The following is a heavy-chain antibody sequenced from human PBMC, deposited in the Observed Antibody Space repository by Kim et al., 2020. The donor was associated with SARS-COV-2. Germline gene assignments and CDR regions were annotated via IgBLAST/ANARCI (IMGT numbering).Heavy chain of an antibody. CDR2: IIPILGIA. Sequence: VKVSCKASGGTFSSYAISWVRQAPGQGLEWMGRIIPILGIANYAQKFQGRVTITADKSTSTAYMELSSLRSEDTAVYYCASTNYYGSGSYYTRLDYWGQGTLVTVSS. D-gene: IGHD3-10*01. CDR1: GGTFSSYA. J-gene: IGHJ4*02. CDR3: ASTNYYGSGSYYTRLDY. V-gene: IGHV1-69*10.